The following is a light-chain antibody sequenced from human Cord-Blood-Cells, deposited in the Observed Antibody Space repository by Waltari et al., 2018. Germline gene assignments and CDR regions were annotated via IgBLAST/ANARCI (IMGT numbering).Light chain of an antibody. J-gene: IGKJ4*01. V-gene: IGKV3-11*01. CDR2: AAS. CDR3: QQRSNWLT. Sequence: IVLTQSPATLSLSPGGRATRSCRASQSVSSYLAWYQQKPGQAHRLLIYAASNRATGIPARFSGSGSGTDFTPTSSSLEPEDFAVYYWQQRSNWLTFGGGTKVEIK. CDR1: QSVSSY.